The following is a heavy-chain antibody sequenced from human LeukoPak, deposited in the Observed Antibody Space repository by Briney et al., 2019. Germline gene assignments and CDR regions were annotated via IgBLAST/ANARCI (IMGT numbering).Heavy chain of an antibody. CDR2: ISGSGGST. V-gene: IGHV3-23*01. J-gene: IGHJ4*01. CDR3: ARVPYSTTWYRYFDY. CDR1: GFIFSSYA. Sequence: GGSLRLSCAASGFIFSSYAMSWVRQAPGKGLEWVSAISGSGGSTYYAASVKGRFTISRDNSKNTLYLQMNSLRAEDAAVYYCARVPYSTTWYRYFDYWGHGTLVTVSS. D-gene: IGHD2-2*01.